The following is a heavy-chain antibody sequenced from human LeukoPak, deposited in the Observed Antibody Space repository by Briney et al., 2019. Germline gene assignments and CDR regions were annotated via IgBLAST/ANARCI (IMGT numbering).Heavy chain of an antibody. D-gene: IGHD6-19*01. Sequence: GGSLRLSCAASGFTFSSYSMNWVRQAPGKGLEWVSSISSSSSYIYYADSVKGRFTISRDTAKNSLYLQMNSLRAEDTAVYYCARDSSGHHPIAVAARGHAFDIWGQGTMVTVSS. J-gene: IGHJ3*02. CDR1: GFTFSSYS. CDR2: ISSSSSYI. CDR3: ARDSSGHHPIAVAARGHAFDI. V-gene: IGHV3-21*01.